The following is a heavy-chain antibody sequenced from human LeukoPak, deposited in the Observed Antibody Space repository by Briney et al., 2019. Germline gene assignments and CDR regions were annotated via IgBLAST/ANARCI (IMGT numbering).Heavy chain of an antibody. Sequence: GGSLRLSCAASGFSFSSYSMKWVRQAPGKGPEWVANMKQDGGEKYYVDSVKGRFTISRDNAQKSLYLHMNSLRAEDTAVYYCVRDKIVGATKNDYWGQGILVTVSS. D-gene: IGHD1-26*01. CDR3: VRDKIVGATKNDY. CDR2: MKQDGGEK. V-gene: IGHV3-7*03. J-gene: IGHJ4*02. CDR1: GFSFSSYS.